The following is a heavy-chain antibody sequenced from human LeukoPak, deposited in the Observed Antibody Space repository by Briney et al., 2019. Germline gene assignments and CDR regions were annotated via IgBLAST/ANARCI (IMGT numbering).Heavy chain of an antibody. CDR2: INPNSGGT. CDR1: GYTFTGYY. CDR3: AKGSGRGRYYYGMDV. J-gene: IGHJ6*02. D-gene: IGHD3-10*01. V-gene: IGHV1-2*02. Sequence: ASLKVSCKASGYTFTGYYMHWVRQAPGQGLEWMGWINPNSGGTNYAQKFQGRVTMTRDTSISTAYMELSRLRSDDTAVYYCAKGSGRGRYYYGMDVWGQGATVTVSS.